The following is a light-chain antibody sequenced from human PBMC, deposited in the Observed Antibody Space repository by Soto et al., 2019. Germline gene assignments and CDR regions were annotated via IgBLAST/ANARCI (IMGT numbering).Light chain of an antibody. CDR1: SSNIGNNY. CDR2: DNN. CDR3: CSYVGNYIYV. Sequence: QSVLTQPPSVSAAPGQKVTISCSGSSSNIGNNYVSWYQQLPGTAPKLLIYDNNKRPSGIPDRFSGSKSGTSATLGITGLQTGDEADYYCCSYVGNYIYVFGTGTKLTVL. J-gene: IGLJ1*01. V-gene: IGLV1-51*01.